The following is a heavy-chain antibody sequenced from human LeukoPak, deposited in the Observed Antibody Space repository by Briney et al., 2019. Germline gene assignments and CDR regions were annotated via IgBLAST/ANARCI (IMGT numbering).Heavy chain of an antibody. Sequence: GGSLRLSCAASGFTVSNSYMSWVRQAPGKGLEWVSVIYTGSLSYYTDSVKGRFTVSRDKSNNTLYLQMNSLRDEDTAVYYCAREGGLTEGGFDYWGQGTLVTVSS. CDR1: GFTVSNSY. V-gene: IGHV3-53*01. J-gene: IGHJ4*02. D-gene: IGHD1-14*01. CDR3: AREGGLTEGGFDY. CDR2: IYTGSLS.